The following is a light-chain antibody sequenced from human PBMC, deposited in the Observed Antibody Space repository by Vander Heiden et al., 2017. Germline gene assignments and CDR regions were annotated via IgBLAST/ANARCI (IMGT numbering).Light chain of an antibody. CDR1: QRISSY. J-gene: IGKJ3*01. CDR2: DAS. CDR3: QQRSSWPRT. V-gene: IGKV3-11*01. Sequence: EIVLTQSPATLSLSPGERATLSCWASQRISSYLAWYQQRPGQAPRLLIYDASNRATGIPARFSGSGSGTDFTLTIDSLEPEDFVVYYCQQRSSWPRTFGPGTKVDIK.